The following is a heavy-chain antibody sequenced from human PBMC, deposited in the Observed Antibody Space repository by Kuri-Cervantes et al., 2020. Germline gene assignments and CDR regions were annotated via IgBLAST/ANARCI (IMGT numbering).Heavy chain of an antibody. CDR2: ISHEYDYK. Sequence: GESLKISCAASGFTFSDYYMSWIRQAPGKGLEWLAFISHEYDYKHYTDSVKGRFTISRDNSKSTLYLQMNSLRPEDTALYYCARDLNWAYTYWGQGTLVTVSS. J-gene: IGHJ4*02. D-gene: IGHD7-27*01. V-gene: IGHV3-30*10. CDR3: ARDLNWAYTY. CDR1: GFTFSDYY.